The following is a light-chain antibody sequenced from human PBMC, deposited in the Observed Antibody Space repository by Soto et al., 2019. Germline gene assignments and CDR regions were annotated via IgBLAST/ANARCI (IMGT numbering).Light chain of an antibody. Sequence: QAVVTQEPSLTVSPRGTVTLTCDSSTGPVTSGHYPYWLQQKPGQVPRTLIYDTNNKHSWTPARFSGSLLGGKAALTLSGAQPEDEADYYFLLSYDGVRVFGGGTKLTVL. V-gene: IGLV7-46*01. CDR2: DTN. J-gene: IGLJ3*02. CDR3: LLSYDGVRV. CDR1: TGPVTSGHY.